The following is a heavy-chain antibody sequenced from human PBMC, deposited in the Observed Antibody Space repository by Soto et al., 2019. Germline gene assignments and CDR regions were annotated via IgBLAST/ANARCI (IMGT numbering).Heavy chain of an antibody. Sequence: KASETLSLTCAVSGGSLGSSAYYWGWIRQAPGKGLEWIGSINYSGTTYYNPSLKSRVTISVDTFKNHFSLNLSSVTAADTALYHCSRRAPEGFDPWGQGTLVTVSA. CDR2: INYSGTT. J-gene: IGHJ5*02. CDR1: GGSLGSSAYY. CDR3: SRRAPEGFDP. V-gene: IGHV4-39*02.